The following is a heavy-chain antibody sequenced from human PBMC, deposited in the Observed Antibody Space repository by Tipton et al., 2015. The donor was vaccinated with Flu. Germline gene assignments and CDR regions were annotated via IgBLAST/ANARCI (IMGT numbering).Heavy chain of an antibody. Sequence: TLSLTCAVYGGSFSGYYCSWIRQPPGKGLEWIGEINHSGSTNYNPSLKSRVTISVDTSKNQFSLKLSSVTAADTAVYYCASTVTYFSYFDYWGQGTLVTVSS. CDR2: INHSGST. J-gene: IGHJ4*02. CDR3: ASTVTYFSYFDY. D-gene: IGHD4-17*01. CDR1: GGSFSGYY. V-gene: IGHV4-34*01.